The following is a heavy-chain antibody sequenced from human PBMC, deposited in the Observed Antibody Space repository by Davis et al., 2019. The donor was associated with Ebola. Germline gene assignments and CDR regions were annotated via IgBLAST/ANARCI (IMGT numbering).Heavy chain of an antibody. J-gene: IGHJ6*02. CDR1: GYTFTSYG. CDR2: ISAYNGNT. D-gene: IGHD3-16*02. Sequence: ASVKVSCKASGYTFTSYGISWVRQAPGQGLEWMGWISAYNGNTNYAQKLQGRVTMTTDTSTSTAYMELRSLRSDDTAVYYWARTPMITFGGVIVYYNYYGMDVWGQGTTVTVSS. V-gene: IGHV1-18*01. CDR3: ARTPMITFGGVIVYYNYYGMDV.